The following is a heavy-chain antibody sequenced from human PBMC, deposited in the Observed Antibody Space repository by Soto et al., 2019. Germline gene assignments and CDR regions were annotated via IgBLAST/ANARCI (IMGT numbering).Heavy chain of an antibody. CDR2: INHSGST. D-gene: IGHD2-15*01. CDR3: ARVGGKYCSGGSCYGSRHAFDI. V-gene: IGHV4-34*01. CDR1: GGSFSGYY. Sequence: PSEILSLTCAVYGGSFSGYYWSWIRQPPGKGLEWIGEINHSGSTNYNPSLKSRVTISVDTSKNQFSLKLSSVTAADTAVYYCARVGGKYCSGGSCYGSRHAFDIWGQGTMVPVSS. J-gene: IGHJ3*02.